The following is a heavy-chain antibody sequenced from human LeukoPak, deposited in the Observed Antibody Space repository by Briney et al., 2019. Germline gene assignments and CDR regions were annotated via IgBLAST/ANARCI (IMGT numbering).Heavy chain of an antibody. CDR3: ARDRSGGISYYYDSSGYRVYYYGMDV. CDR2: IGAYNGNT. D-gene: IGHD3-22*01. J-gene: IGHJ6*02. V-gene: IGHV1-18*01. Sequence: ASVKVSCKASGGTFSSYAISWVRQAPGQGLEWMGWIGAYNGNTNYAQKLQGRVTMTTDTSTSTAYMELRSLRSDDTAVYYCARDRSGGISYYYDSSGYRVYYYGMDVWGQGTTVTVSS. CDR1: GGTFSSYA.